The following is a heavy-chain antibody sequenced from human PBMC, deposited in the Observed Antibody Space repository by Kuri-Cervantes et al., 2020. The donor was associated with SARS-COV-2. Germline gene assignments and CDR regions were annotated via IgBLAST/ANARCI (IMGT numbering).Heavy chain of an antibody. CDR3: ARDQGWLDPWWIDP. CDR2: IKQDGSEK. V-gene: IGHV3-7*01. D-gene: IGHD6-19*01. CDR1: GFTFGSYW. Sequence: LSLTCAVSGFTFGSYWMSWVRQAQGKGLEWVANIKQDGSEKYYVDSVKGRFTISRDNAKNSLYLQMDSLRAEDTAMYYCARDQGWLDPWWIDPWGKGTLVTVSS. J-gene: IGHJ5*02.